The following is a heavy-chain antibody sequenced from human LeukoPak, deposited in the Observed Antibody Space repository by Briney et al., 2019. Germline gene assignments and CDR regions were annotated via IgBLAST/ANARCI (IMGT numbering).Heavy chain of an antibody. CDR1: GGSISSYY. D-gene: IGHD3-10*01. CDR3: ARGRGWFDP. Sequence: SETLSLTCVVSGGSISSYYWTWIRQPPGKGLEWIGYIYYSGTTNYSPSLKSRVTISVDTSKNQFSLKLSSVTSADTAVYYCARGRGWFDPWGQGTLVTVSS. CDR2: IYYSGTT. V-gene: IGHV4-59*01. J-gene: IGHJ5*02.